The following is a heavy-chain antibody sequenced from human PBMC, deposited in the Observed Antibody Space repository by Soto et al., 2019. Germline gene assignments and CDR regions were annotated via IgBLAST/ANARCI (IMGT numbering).Heavy chain of an antibody. D-gene: IGHD5-18*01. CDR2: ILPVYGTA. CDR3: ARDRDTAMVPYFDY. J-gene: IGHJ4*02. CDR1: GYTFTSYA. V-gene: IGHV1-3*01. Sequence: WASVKVSCKASGYTFTSYAMHWVRQAPGHRPEWMGSILPVYGTADYAQKFQDRVTITTDTSTNTAYMELSSLSSEDTAVYYCARDRDTAMVPYFDYWGQGTLVTVSS.